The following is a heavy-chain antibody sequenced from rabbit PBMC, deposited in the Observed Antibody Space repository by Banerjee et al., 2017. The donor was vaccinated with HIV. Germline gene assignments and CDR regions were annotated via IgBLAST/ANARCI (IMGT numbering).Heavy chain of an antibody. D-gene: IGHD1-1*01. J-gene: IGHJ4*01. CDR1: GFDFSNYG. CDR2: IDPIFGST. CDR3: ARDLTGVIGWNFGW. Sequence: QEQLVESGGGLVQPGGSLKLSCKASGFDFSNYGVSWVRQAPGKGLEWIGYIDPIFGSTVYASWVNGRFTISRENTQNTLYLQLNSLTVADTATYFCARDLTGVIGWNFGWWGPGTLVTVS. V-gene: IGHV1S47*01.